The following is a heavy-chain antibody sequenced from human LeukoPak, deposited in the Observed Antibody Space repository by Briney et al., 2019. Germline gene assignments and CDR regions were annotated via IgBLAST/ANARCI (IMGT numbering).Heavy chain of an antibody. D-gene: IGHD3-22*01. CDR2: ISSSSSTI. Sequence: PGGSLRLSCAASGFTFSSYSMIWVRQAPEKGLEWVSYISSSSSTIYYADSVKGRFTISRDNAKNSLYLQMNSLRAEDTAMYYCARDWHSRNIDYWGQGTLVTVSS. V-gene: IGHV3-48*01. J-gene: IGHJ4*02. CDR1: GFTFSSYS. CDR3: ARDWHSRNIDY.